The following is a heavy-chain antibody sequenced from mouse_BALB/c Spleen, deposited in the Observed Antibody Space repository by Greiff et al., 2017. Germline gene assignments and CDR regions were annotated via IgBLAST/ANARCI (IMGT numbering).Heavy chain of an antibody. D-gene: IGHD3-1*01. Sequence: EVHLVESGPGLVKPSQSLSLTCSVTGYSITSGYYWNWIRQFPGNKLEWMGYISYDGSNNYNPSLKNRISITRDTSKNQFFLKLNSVTTEDTATYYCARDSSGPNYYAMDYWGQGTSVTVSS. J-gene: IGHJ4*01. CDR3: ARDSSGPNYYAMDY. CDR2: ISYDGSN. V-gene: IGHV3-6*02. CDR1: GYSITSGYY.